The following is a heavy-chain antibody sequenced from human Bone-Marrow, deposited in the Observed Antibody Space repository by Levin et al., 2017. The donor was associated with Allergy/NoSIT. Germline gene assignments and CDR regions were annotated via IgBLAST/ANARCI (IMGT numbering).Heavy chain of an antibody. CDR1: GFSLSTSGMC. V-gene: IGHV2-70*11. J-gene: IGHJ6*03. CDR2: IDWDNTK. D-gene: IGHD5/OR15-5a*01. CDR3: ARVYAGMSPGGYYSYYMDV. Sequence: SGPTLVKPTQRLTLTCTFSGFSLSTSGMCVSWIRQPPGKALEWLARIDWDNTKNYNTSLKTRLTISKDTSNDQVVLTVTNMDPADTATYYCARVYAGMSPGGYYSYYMDVWGKGTTVTVS.